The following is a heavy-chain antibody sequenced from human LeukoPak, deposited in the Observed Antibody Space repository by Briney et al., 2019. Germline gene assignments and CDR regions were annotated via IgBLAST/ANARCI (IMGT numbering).Heavy chain of an antibody. CDR1: GGSFSGYY. V-gene: IGHV4-34*01. D-gene: IGHD3-9*01. CDR3: ARESDVLRYYDY. J-gene: IGHJ4*02. CDR2: INHSGST. Sequence: SETLSLTCAVYGGSFSGYYWSWIRQPPGKGLEWIGEINHSGSTNYNPSLKSRVTISVDTSKNQLSLKLSSVTAADTAVYYCARESDVLRYYDYWGQGTLVTVSS.